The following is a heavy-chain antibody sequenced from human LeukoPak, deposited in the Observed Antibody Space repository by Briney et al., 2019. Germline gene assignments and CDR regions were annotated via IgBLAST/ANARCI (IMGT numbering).Heavy chain of an antibody. Sequence: ASVKVSCKASGYTFTGYYMHWVRQAPGQGLEWMGRINPNSGGTNYAQKFQGRVTMTRDTSISTAYMELSRLRSDDTAVYYCARTGYSYGLTFLDYWGQGTLVTVSS. D-gene: IGHD5-18*01. CDR1: GYTFTGYY. J-gene: IGHJ4*02. CDR3: ARTGYSYGLTFLDY. V-gene: IGHV1-2*06. CDR2: INPNSGGT.